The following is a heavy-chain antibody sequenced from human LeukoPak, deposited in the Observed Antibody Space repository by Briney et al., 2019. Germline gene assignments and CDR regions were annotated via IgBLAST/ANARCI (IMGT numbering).Heavy chain of an antibody. CDR3: AKDSGSGSYSTFDY. CDR1: GFTFSSYG. Sequence: GGSLRLSCAASGFTFSSYGMHWVRQAPGKGLEWVAVISYDGSNKYYADSVKGRFTISRDNSKNTLYLQMNSLRAEDTAVYYCAKDSGSGSYSTFDYWGQGTLATVSS. V-gene: IGHV3-30*18. CDR2: ISYDGSNK. D-gene: IGHD3-10*01. J-gene: IGHJ4*02.